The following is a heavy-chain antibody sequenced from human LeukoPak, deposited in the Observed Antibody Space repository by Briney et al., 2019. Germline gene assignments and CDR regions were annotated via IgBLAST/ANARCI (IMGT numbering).Heavy chain of an antibody. CDR3: ARESIVVVPAAVRGPSAGYTDV. Sequence: SETLSLTCTVSGGSISSYYWSWIRQPPGKGLEWIGYIYYSGSTNYNPSLKSRVTISVDTSKNQFSLKLSSVTAADTAVYYCARESIVVVPAAVRGPSAGYTDVWGKGTTVTVSS. CDR2: IYYSGST. J-gene: IGHJ6*03. V-gene: IGHV4-59*01. D-gene: IGHD2-2*01. CDR1: GGSISSYY.